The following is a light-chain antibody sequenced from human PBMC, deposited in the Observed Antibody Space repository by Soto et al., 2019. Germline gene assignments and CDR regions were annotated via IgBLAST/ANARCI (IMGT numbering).Light chain of an antibody. V-gene: IGLV2-8*01. CDR1: SSDVGGYKF. J-gene: IGLJ2*01. CDR3: SSYGGSNNLV. CDR2: EVI. Sequence: QSVLTQPPSASGSPGQSVTISCTGTSSDVGGYKFVSWYQQHPGKAPKLIIYEVIKRPSVVPDRFSGSKSGNTASLTVSGLQAEDEGDYYCSSYGGSNNLVFGGGTQLTVL.